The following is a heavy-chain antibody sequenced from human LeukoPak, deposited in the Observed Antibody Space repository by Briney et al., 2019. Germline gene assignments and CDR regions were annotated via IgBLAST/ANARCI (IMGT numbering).Heavy chain of an antibody. D-gene: IGHD3-22*01. Sequence: SETLSLTCSVSGDSIRRGNYYWSWIRQSAGKGLEWIGRINPSGSTNYNPSLKSRVIMSLDTSKNQFSLRLTSVTAADTAVYYCARDDFDNSGYRPFYFWGQGSLVTVSS. CDR2: INPSGST. CDR1: GDSIRRGNYY. V-gene: IGHV4-61*02. J-gene: IGHJ4*02. CDR3: ARDDFDNSGYRPFYF.